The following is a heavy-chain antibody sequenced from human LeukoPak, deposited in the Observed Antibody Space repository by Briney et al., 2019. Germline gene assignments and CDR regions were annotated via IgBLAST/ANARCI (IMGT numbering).Heavy chain of an antibody. CDR1: GFTFSSYA. Sequence: GGSLRLSCAASGFTFSSYAMSWVRQAPGEGLEWVSAISGSGGSTYYADSVKGRFTISRDNSKNTLYLQMNSLRAEDTAVYYCAKKNGVSYYYDSSGYYPDAFDIWGQGTMVTVSS. D-gene: IGHD3-22*01. J-gene: IGHJ3*02. V-gene: IGHV3-23*01. CDR2: ISGSGGST. CDR3: AKKNGVSYYYDSSGYYPDAFDI.